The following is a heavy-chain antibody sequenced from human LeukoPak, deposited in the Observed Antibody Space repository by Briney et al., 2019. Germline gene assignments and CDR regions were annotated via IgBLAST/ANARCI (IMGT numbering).Heavy chain of an antibody. V-gene: IGHV3-23*01. D-gene: IGHD1-26*01. CDR2: ISGSGGTT. CDR1: GFTFSSYA. Sequence: GGSLRLSCAASGFTFSSYAMSWVRQAPGKGLEWVSGISGSGGTTYYADSVKGRFTISRDNSKKTLYLQMNSLRAEDTAVYYCARAGENYYDFYYWGQGTLVTVSS. CDR3: ARAGENYYDFYY. J-gene: IGHJ4*02.